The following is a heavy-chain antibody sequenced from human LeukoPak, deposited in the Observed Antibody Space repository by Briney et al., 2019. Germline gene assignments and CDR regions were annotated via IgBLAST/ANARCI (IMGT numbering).Heavy chain of an antibody. CDR3: ARPTYGSGSYYAWSDP. J-gene: IGHJ5*02. Sequence: ASVKVSCKASEYTFTGYYMHWVRQAPGQGLEWMGWINPNSGGTNYAQKFQGRVTMTRDTSISTAYMELSRLRSDDTAVYYCARPTYGSGSYYAWSDPWGQGTLVTVS. V-gene: IGHV1-2*02. CDR2: INPNSGGT. CDR1: EYTFTGYY. D-gene: IGHD3-10*01.